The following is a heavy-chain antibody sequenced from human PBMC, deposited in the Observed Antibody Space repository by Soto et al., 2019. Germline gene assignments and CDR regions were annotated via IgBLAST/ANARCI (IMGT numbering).Heavy chain of an antibody. J-gene: IGHJ5*02. CDR3: ARDRVDCSGGNCWRSVEDT. V-gene: IGHV1-3*01. CDR2: INAGNGNT. D-gene: IGHD2-15*01. Sequence: ASVKVSCKASGYTFTSYAMHWVRQAPGQRLEWMGWINAGNGNTKYSQKFQGRVTITRDTSASTAYMELSSLRSEDTAVYYCARDRVDCSGGNCWRSVEDTWGQGTLVTVS. CDR1: GYTFTSYA.